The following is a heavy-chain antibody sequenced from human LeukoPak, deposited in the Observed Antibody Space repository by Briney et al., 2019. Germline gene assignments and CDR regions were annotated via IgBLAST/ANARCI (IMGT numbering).Heavy chain of an antibody. V-gene: IGHV3-30*03. Sequence: PGGSLRLSCAASGFTFSSYGMHWVRQAPGKGLEWVAAISYDGSNKYYADSVKGRFAISRDNSKNTLYLQMNSLRVEDTAVYYCARVERSWDSSGYLDAFDIWGQGTMVTVSS. CDR1: GFTFSSYG. D-gene: IGHD3-22*01. CDR3: ARVERSWDSSGYLDAFDI. CDR2: ISYDGSNK. J-gene: IGHJ3*02.